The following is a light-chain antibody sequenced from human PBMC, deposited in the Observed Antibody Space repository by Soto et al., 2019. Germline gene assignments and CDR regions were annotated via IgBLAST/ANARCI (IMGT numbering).Light chain of an antibody. CDR3: QQRSNWPPEVT. CDR2: DAS. J-gene: IGKJ3*01. Sequence: EIVLTQSPDTLSLSPGERATLSCRASQSVSSSLAWYQQKPGQAPRLLIYDASNRATGIPARFRGSGSGTDFTLTISSLEPEDFVVYYCQQRSNWPPEVTFGPGTKVDIK. V-gene: IGKV3-11*01. CDR1: QSVSSS.